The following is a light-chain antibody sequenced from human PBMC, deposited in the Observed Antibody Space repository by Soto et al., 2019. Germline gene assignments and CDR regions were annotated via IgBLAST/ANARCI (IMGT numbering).Light chain of an antibody. CDR2: GNS. CDR3: QSYDSRLSVL. CDR1: SSNIGAGYD. J-gene: IGLJ2*01. V-gene: IGLV1-40*01. Sequence: QSVLTQPPSVSGAPGQRVTISCTGSSSNIGAGYDVHWYQQLPGTAPKLLIYGNSNRPSGVPDRFSGSKSGTSASLAITGLQAEDEADYYCQSYDSRLSVLFGVGTMLTVL.